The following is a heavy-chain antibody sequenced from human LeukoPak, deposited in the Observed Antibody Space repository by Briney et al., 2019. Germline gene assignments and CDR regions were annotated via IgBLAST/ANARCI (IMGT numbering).Heavy chain of an antibody. D-gene: IGHD2/OR15-2a*01. CDR3: ARADNSGYYSY. Sequence: GGSLRLSCAASGFTISSYNMHWVRQAPGKGLEYVSAITTNGGSTYYANSVKGRFTISRDNSKSTLYLQMGSLRAEDMAVYYCARADNSGYYSYWGQGTLVTVSS. J-gene: IGHJ4*02. CDR2: ITTNGGST. CDR1: GFTISSYN. V-gene: IGHV3-64*01.